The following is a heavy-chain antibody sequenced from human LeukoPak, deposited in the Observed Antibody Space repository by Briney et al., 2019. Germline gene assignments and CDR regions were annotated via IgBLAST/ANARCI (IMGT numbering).Heavy chain of an antibody. CDR2: ISSSSSTK. Sequence: GGSLRLSCAASGFTFSTYNMNWVRQAPGKGLEWVSYISSSSSTKYYADSVKGRFTISRDNSKNTLYLQMNSLRAEDTAVYYCAKRGAYSPPYWGQGTLVTVSS. D-gene: IGHD5-18*01. J-gene: IGHJ4*02. CDR3: AKRGAYSPPY. V-gene: IGHV3-48*01. CDR1: GFTFSTYN.